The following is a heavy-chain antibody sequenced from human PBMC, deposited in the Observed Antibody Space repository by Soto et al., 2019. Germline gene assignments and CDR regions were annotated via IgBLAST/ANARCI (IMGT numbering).Heavy chain of an antibody. J-gene: IGHJ4*02. Sequence: PSETSLTCAVSSGSISSSNWWSWVRQPPGKGLEWIGEIYHSGSTNYNPSLKSRVTLSVDKSKNQFSLKLSSVTAADTAVYYCASGGSGSYRYYFDYWGQGTLVTVSS. D-gene: IGHD3-10*01. CDR3: ASGGSGSYRYYFDY. V-gene: IGHV4-4*02. CDR2: IYHSGST. CDR1: SGSISSSNW.